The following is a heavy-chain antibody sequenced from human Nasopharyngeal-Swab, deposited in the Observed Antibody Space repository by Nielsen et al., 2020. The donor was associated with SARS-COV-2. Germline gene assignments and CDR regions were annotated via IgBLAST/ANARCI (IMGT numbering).Heavy chain of an antibody. V-gene: IGHV3-30-3*01. Sequence: GESLKISCAASGSTFSRYTMHWVRQAPGKGLEWVAVISYDGSNKYYADSVKGRFTISRDISKSTLYLQMNSLRAEDTAVFYCASTPLDSSGYYYAFHYWGRGTLVTVSS. J-gene: IGHJ4*02. CDR1: GSTFSRYT. CDR2: ISYDGSNK. CDR3: ASTPLDSSGYYYAFHY. D-gene: IGHD3-22*01.